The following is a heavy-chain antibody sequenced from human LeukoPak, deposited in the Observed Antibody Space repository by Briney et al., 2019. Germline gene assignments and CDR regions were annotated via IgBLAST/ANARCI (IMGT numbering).Heavy chain of an antibody. Sequence: GESLKISCKGSGYSFTTYWIGWVRQMPGKGLEWMGIIYPGDSDTRYSPSFQGQVTISADKSISTAYLQWSSLKASDTAMYYCARHRCGGDCYSDEYYYYYMDVWGKGTTVTVSS. D-gene: IGHD2-21*02. CDR2: IYPGDSDT. J-gene: IGHJ6*03. CDR3: ARHRCGGDCYSDEYYYYYMDV. CDR1: GYSFTTYW. V-gene: IGHV5-51*01.